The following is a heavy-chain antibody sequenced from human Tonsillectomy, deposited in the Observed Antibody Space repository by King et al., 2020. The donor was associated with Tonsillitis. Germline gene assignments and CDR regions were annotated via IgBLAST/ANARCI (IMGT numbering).Heavy chain of an antibody. J-gene: IGHJ4*02. CDR1: GFSLSTDEVT. CDR2: IHWNDDK. Sequence: TLKESGPTLVKPTQTLTLTCTFSGFSLSTDEVTVGWIRQPPGKALELLAVIHWNDDKRYSPSLKSRLTITKDTSKKQVVLTMTNMDPVDTGTYYCAHKLLGSCYYMGGAFDYWGQGTLVTVSS. D-gene: IGHD3-10*01. CDR3: AHKLLGSCYYMGGAFDY. V-gene: IGHV2-5*01.